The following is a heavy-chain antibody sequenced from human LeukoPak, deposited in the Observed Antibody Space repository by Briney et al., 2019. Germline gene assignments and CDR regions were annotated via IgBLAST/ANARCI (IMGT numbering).Heavy chain of an antibody. CDR3: ARVGTSSLRDWFDP. Sequence: PGGSLRLSCAASGFTFSSYDMHWVRQAPGKGLEWVSFIQYDGSHKNYVDSVKGRFTISRDNSKNTLYLQMNSLRAEDTAVYYCARVGTSSLRDWFDPWGQGTLVTVSS. CDR2: IQYDGSHK. CDR1: GFTFSSYD. V-gene: IGHV3-30*02. D-gene: IGHD2-8*01. J-gene: IGHJ5*02.